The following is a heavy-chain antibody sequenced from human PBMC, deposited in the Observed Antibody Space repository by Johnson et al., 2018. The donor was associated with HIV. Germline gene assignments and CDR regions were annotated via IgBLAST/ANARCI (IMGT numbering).Heavy chain of an antibody. J-gene: IGHJ3*02. CDR1: GFTFSGYA. V-gene: IGHV3-23*04. D-gene: IGHD6-19*01. Sequence: EVHLVESGGGLVQPGGSLRLSCAASGFTFSGYAMSWVRQAPGKGLDWVSTISGSGGSTYSADSVKGRFTISRDNSENTLYLQMNSLRAEDTAVYYCAKGGGSGWSDAFDIWGQGTMVTVS. CDR2: ISGSGGST. CDR3: AKGGGSGWSDAFDI.